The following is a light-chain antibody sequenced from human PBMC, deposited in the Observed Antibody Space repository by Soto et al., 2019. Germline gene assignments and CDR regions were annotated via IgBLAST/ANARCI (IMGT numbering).Light chain of an antibody. V-gene: IGKV3-11*01. CDR1: QSVSSY. CDR2: DAS. CDR3: QQRSHWPLT. Sequence: ETVLKQAPATLSFSPGESAPLSCRASQSVSSYLAWYQQKPGQAPSLLIDDASHSATGIPPRXSXSGSGTDLTLTISSIEPEDFAVYYCQQRSHWPLTFGGGTKVEIK. J-gene: IGKJ4*01.